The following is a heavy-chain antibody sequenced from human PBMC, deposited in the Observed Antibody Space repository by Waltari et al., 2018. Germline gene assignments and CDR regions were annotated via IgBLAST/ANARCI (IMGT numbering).Heavy chain of an antibody. D-gene: IGHD2-15*01. CDR1: GGSISGYY. Sequence: QVLLQESGPGLVKPSETLSLTCTVSGGSISGYYWNWIRQPPGKGLEWIGRIYTSGSTNYNHSLKSRVTISINTSNNQFSLKLSSVTAADTAVYYCARDHYCSGGACYPGGSAFDIWGQGTMVTVSS. CDR3: ARDHYCSGGACYPGGSAFDI. J-gene: IGHJ3*02. V-gene: IGHV4-4*07. CDR2: IYTSGST.